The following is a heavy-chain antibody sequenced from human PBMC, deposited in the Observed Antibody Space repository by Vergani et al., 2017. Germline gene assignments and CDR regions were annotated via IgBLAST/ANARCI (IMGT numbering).Heavy chain of an antibody. J-gene: IGHJ4*02. Sequence: QVHLEESGGGVIQPGRSLRLSCEASGFTFSKYAMHWVRQAPGAGLEWVAVIRYDGNNKYYADSVKGRFTISRDNSKNTLYLQMNSLRTEDTAVYYCANSPWAYRGYDPLGYWGPGTLVTVSS. D-gene: IGHD5-12*01. CDR1: GFTFSKYA. CDR3: ANSPWAYRGYDPLGY. CDR2: IRYDGNNK. V-gene: IGHV3-30*04.